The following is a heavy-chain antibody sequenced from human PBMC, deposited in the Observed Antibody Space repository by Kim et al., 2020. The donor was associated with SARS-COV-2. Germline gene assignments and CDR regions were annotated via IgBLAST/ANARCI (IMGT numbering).Heavy chain of an antibody. V-gene: IGHV3-21*01. Sequence: GGSLRLSCAASGFTFSSYSMNWVRQAPGKGLEWVSSISSSSSYIYYADSVKGRFTISRDNAKNSLYLQMNSLRAEDTAVYYCARVGGSSGWYAWYFDLWGRGTLVTVSS. CDR1: GFTFSSYS. J-gene: IGHJ2*01. D-gene: IGHD6-19*01. CDR3: ARVGGSSGWYAWYFDL. CDR2: ISSSSSYI.